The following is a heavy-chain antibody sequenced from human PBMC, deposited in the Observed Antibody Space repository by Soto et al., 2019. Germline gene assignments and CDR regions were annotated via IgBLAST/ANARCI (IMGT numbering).Heavy chain of an antibody. CDR1: GGSISSGDYY. V-gene: IGHV4-30-4*01. J-gene: IGHJ4*02. Sequence: SETLSLTCTVSGGSISSGDYYWSWIRQPPGKGLEWIGYIYYSGSTYYNPSLKSRVTISVDTSKNQFSLKLSSVTAADTAVYYCARTDMGISYFDYWGQGTLVTVSS. D-gene: IGHD5-18*01. CDR2: IYYSGST. CDR3: ARTDMGISYFDY.